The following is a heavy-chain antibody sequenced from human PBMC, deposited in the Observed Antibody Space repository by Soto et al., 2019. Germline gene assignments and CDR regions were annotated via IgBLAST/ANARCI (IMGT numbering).Heavy chain of an antibody. CDR1: GDSFPSYA. CDR2: INAGNGNT. D-gene: IGHD4-17*01. J-gene: IGHJ4*02. Sequence: GASVKVSCKASGDSFPSYAMQWVRQAPGQRLEWMGWINAGNGNTKYSQKFQGRVTITRDTSASTAYMELSSLRSEYTSVYYCARDLGRWPDYRGPGSWVTVSS. V-gene: IGHV1-3*01. CDR3: ARDLGRWPDY.